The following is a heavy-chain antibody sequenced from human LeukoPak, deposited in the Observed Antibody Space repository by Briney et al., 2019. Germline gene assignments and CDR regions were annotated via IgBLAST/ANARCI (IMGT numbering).Heavy chain of an antibody. J-gene: IGHJ6*03. D-gene: IGHD3-3*01. CDR2: MNPNSGNT. V-gene: IGHV1-8*03. CDR1: GYTFTSYD. Sequence: GSVKVSCKASGYTFTSYDINWVRQATGQGLEWMGWMNPNSGNTGYAQKFQGRVTITRNTSISTAYMELSSLRSEDTAVYYCARASRPPSYDFWSGYYSYYYYYMDVWGKGTTVTVSS. CDR3: ARASRPPSYDFWSGYYSYYYYYMDV.